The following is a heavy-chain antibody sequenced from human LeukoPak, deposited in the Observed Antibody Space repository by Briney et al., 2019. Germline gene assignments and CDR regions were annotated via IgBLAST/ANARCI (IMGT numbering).Heavy chain of an antibody. V-gene: IGHV3-20*04. Sequence: GGSLRLSCAASGLTFDDYGMSWVRQAPGKGLEWVSGINWNGGSTGYADSVKGRFTNSRDNAKNSLYLQMNSLRAEDTALYYCARGQKSVGRTLAGTTIYSYYYYMDVWGKGTTVTVSS. D-gene: IGHD6-19*01. J-gene: IGHJ6*03. CDR2: INWNGGST. CDR1: GLTFDDYG. CDR3: ARGQKSVGRTLAGTTIYSYYYYMDV.